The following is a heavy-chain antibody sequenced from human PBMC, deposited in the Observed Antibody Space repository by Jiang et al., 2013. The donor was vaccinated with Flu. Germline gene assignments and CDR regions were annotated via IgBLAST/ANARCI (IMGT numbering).Heavy chain of an antibody. CDR3: ARPYCSGGSCYSVRRGISYGMDV. J-gene: IGHJ6*02. D-gene: IGHD2-15*01. Sequence: GSSVKVSCKASGGTFSSYAISWVRQAPGQGLEWMGGIIPIFGTANYAQKFQGRVTITADESTSTAYMELSSLRSEDTAVYYCARPYCSGGSCYSVRRGISYGMDVWGQGTTVTVSS. CDR2: IIPIFGTA. CDR1: GGTFSSYA. V-gene: IGHV1-69*01.